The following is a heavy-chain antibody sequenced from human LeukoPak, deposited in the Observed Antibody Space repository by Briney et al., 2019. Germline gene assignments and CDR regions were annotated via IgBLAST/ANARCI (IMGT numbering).Heavy chain of an antibody. CDR1: GGSISSYY. Sequence: SETLSLTCTVSGGSISSYYWSWIRQPAGKGLEWIGRIYHSGSTYYNPSLKSRVTISVDTSKNQFSLKLSSVTAADTAVYYCARDYCSGGSCYYIDYWGQGTLVTVSS. J-gene: IGHJ4*02. V-gene: IGHV4-4*07. D-gene: IGHD2-15*01. CDR2: IYHSGST. CDR3: ARDYCSGGSCYYIDY.